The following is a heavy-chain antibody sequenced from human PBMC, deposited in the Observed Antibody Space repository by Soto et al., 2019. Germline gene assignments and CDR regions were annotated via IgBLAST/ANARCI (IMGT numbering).Heavy chain of an antibody. J-gene: IGHJ5*02. CDR3: AIGIKYGAYSRWFDP. CDR1: GYTFTSYD. Sequence: QVQLVQSGAEVKKPGASVKVSCKASGYTFTSYDITWVRQATGQGLAYLGWMNHNSGNTAYVQKFQGRVTMPWDTSIATAYMELSSLRSEDTAVYFCAIGIKYGAYSRWFDPWGQGTLVTVSS. D-gene: IGHD4-17*01. CDR2: MNHNSGNT. V-gene: IGHV1-8*01.